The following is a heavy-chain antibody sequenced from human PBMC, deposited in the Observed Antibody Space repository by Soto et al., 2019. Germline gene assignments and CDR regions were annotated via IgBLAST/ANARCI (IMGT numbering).Heavy chain of an antibody. V-gene: IGHV1-2*02. D-gene: IGHD4-17*01. CDR3: ARVSRDYGDGPDAYDI. J-gene: IGHJ3*02. CDR1: GYTFTDYY. CDR2: IGPKSGDT. Sequence: ASVKVSCKASGYTFTDYYLHWVRQAPGQRLEWMGWIGPKSGDTKYAQKFQGRVTMTRDTSISTVYMELSRLTSDDTAVFYCARVSRDYGDGPDAYDIWGQGTMVTVSS.